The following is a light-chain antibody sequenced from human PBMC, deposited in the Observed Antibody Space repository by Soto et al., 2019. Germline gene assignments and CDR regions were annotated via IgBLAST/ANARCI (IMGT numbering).Light chain of an antibody. Sequence: QLVLTQPPSASGTPGQGVTISCSGSTSNIGSNYVYWYQQLPGTAPKLLIYSNDQRPSGVPDRFSGSKSGTSASLAISGLQSEDEADYYCAIWDLTLSAWVFGGGTKLTVL. CDR2: SND. V-gene: IGLV1-47*02. CDR1: TSNIGSNY. CDR3: AIWDLTLSAWV. J-gene: IGLJ3*02.